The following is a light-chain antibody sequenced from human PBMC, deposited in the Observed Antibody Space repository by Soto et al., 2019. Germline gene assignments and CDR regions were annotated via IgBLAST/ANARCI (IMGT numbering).Light chain of an antibody. CDR1: QTISSW. CDR3: QHYNCYSSS. Sequence: DIQMTQSPSTLSGSVGARVTITCRASQTISSWLALYQHKPGKAPKLLIYKASTVKMGVPSRFSGSGSGTEFNLTISGLLPVDVPTYYCQHYNCYSSSFGQGTKVELK. CDR2: KAS. V-gene: IGKV1-5*03. J-gene: IGKJ1*01.